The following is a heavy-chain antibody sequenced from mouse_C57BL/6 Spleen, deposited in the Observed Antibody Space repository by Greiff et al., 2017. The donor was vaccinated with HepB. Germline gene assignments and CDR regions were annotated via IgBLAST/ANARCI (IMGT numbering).Heavy chain of an antibody. CDR2: ISYDGSN. V-gene: IGHV3-6*01. Sequence: EVKLQESGPGLVKPSQSLSLTCSVTGYSITSGYYWNWIRQFPGNKLEWMGYISYDGSNNYNPSLKNRISITRDTSKNQFFLKLNSVTTEDTATYYCARERKTYYFDYWGQGTTLTVSS. J-gene: IGHJ2*01. CDR3: ARERKTYYFDY. CDR1: GYSITSGYY.